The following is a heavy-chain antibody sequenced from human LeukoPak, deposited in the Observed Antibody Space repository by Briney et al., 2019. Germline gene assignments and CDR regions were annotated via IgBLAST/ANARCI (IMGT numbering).Heavy chain of an antibody. CDR3: AKGDGYPDY. CDR2: ISYDGSNK. V-gene: IGHV3-30*18. J-gene: IGHJ4*02. D-gene: IGHD5-24*01. CDR1: GFTFSSYG. Sequence: SLRLSCAASGFTFSSYGMHWVRQAPGKGLEWVAVISYDGSNKYYADSVKGRFTISRDNSKNTLYLQMNSLRAEDTAVYYCAKGDGYPDYWGQGTLVTVSS.